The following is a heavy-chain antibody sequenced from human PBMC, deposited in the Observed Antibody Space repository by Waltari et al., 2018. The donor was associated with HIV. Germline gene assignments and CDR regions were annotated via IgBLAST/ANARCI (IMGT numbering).Heavy chain of an antibody. CDR1: GYSCVTVC. CDR3: ARSIHYDDKGYFLKDAFHI. J-gene: IGHJ3*02. D-gene: IGHD3-16*01. Sequence: VLPGQSGPEMKKPGEPLEISCKAFGYSCVTVCIGWYGEKPGKALEWMGVIYAGDSDIKYSPSFQGQVAISVDKSVSTAYLQWRSLKASDTAVYYCARSIHYDDKGYFLKDAFHIWGQGTTVTVSS. CDR2: IYAGDSDI. V-gene: IGHV5-51*03.